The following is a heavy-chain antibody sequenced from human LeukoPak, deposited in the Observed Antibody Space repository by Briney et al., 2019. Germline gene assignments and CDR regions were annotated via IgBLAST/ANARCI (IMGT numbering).Heavy chain of an antibody. V-gene: IGHV3-48*01. J-gene: IGHJ2*01. D-gene: IGHD2-2*01. CDR3: AKPACSSTSCYYWFFDL. Sequence: SGGSLRLSCAASGFTFSSYSMNWVRQAPGKGLDWVSYISGTSSTMHYADSVKGRFTISRDNSKNTLYLQMNSLRADDTAVYYCAKPACSSTSCYYWFFDLWGRGTLVTVSS. CDR1: GFTFSSYS. CDR2: ISGTSSTM.